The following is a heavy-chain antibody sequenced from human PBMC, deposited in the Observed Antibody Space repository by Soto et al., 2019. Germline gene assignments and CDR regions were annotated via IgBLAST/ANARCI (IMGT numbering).Heavy chain of an antibody. CDR1: GGSISSSSYY. Sequence: PSETLSLTCTVSGGSISSSSYYWGWIRQPPGKGLEWIGSIYYSGSTYYNPSLKSRVTISVDTSKNQFSLKLSSVTAADTAVYYCARPVLDGSRSYTYYYYGMDVWGQGTTVTVS. J-gene: IGHJ6*02. D-gene: IGHD3-10*01. CDR2: IYYSGST. V-gene: IGHV4-39*01. CDR3: ARPVLDGSRSYTYYYYGMDV.